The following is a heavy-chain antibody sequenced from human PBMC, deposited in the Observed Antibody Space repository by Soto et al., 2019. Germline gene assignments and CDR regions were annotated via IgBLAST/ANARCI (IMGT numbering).Heavy chain of an antibody. CDR3: GRGGHIAATYYYDYKGMDV. CDR2: INHSGST. Sequence: QVQLQQWGAGLLKPSETLSLTCAVYGGSFSGYYWTWIRQPPGKGLEWIGEINHSGSTNYNPSLKSRVTISVDTSKNQFSLKLSSVTAADTAVYYCGRGGHIAATYYYDYKGMDVWGKGTTVTVSS. CDR1: GGSFSGYY. D-gene: IGHD6-13*01. J-gene: IGHJ6*04. V-gene: IGHV4-34*01.